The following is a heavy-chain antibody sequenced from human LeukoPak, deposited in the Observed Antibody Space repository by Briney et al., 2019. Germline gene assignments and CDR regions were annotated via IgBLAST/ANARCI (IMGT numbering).Heavy chain of an antibody. CDR1: GFTFSSYI. V-gene: IGHV3-30*04. CDR2: IYDEGNK. Sequence: GGSLRLSCAASGFTFSSYIMHWVRQAPGKGLEWVAVIYDEGNKYYADSVKGPFTVSRDNSKNMLYLQMNSLRGEDTAVYYCARDVGSRLDYWGQGTLVTVSS. J-gene: IGHJ4*02. D-gene: IGHD1-26*01. CDR3: ARDVGSRLDY.